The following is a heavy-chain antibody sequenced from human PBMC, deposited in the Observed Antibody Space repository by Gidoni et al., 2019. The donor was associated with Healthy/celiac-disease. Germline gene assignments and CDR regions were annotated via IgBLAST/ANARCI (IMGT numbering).Heavy chain of an antibody. Sequence: VQLVETGGGLIQPGGSLRPSCATSGFNASSNYMSWVRRAPGKGLEWVSVIYSGGSTYYADSVKGRFTISRDNSKNTLYLQMNSLRAEDTAVYYCARDIYGDHYYYMDVWGKGTTVTVSS. CDR2: IYSGGST. J-gene: IGHJ6*03. CDR3: ARDIYGDHYYYMDV. V-gene: IGHV3-53*02. D-gene: IGHD4-17*01. CDR1: GFNASSNY.